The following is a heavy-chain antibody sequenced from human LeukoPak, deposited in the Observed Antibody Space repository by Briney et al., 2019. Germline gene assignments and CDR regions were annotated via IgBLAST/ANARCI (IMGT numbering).Heavy chain of an antibody. CDR1: GYTFTSYG. V-gene: IGHV1-18*01. CDR3: ARSQPPSSSSWPTPKYYFDY. J-gene: IGHJ4*02. D-gene: IGHD6-13*01. CDR2: ISAYNGNT. Sequence: GASVKVSCKASGYTFTSYGISWVRQAPGQGLEWMGWISAYNGNTNYAQMLQGRVTMTTDTSTSTAYMELRSLRSDDTAVYYCARSQPPSSSSWPTPKYYFDYWGQGTLVTVSS.